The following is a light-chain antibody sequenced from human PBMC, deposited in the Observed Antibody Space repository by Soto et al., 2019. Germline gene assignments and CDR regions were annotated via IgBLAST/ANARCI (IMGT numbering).Light chain of an antibody. CDR3: QQTYITPLT. V-gene: IGKV1-39*01. CDR2: GAS. CDR1: QSISIY. Sequence: DIQMTQSPSSLSASVGDRVTITCRASQSISIYLNWYQQKPGKAPKLLIYGASTLQSAVPSRFSSGGSGTDFTLTISSLHPEDFATYYCQQTYITPLTFGGGTTVEIK. J-gene: IGKJ4*01.